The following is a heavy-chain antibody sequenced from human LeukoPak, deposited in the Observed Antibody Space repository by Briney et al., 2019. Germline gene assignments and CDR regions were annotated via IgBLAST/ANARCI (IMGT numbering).Heavy chain of an antibody. D-gene: IGHD6-13*01. Sequence: GGSLRLSCAASRFTFSYFAMHWVRQAPGKGLEWVAVLSDDGSNKFYADSVKGRFTISRDNSKNTLYLRMNSLRAEDTAFYYCAKDPHSSSWYYFDSWGQGTLVTVSS. CDR3: AKDPHSSSWYYFDS. V-gene: IGHV3-30*18. CDR1: RFTFSYFA. CDR2: LSDDGSNK. J-gene: IGHJ4*02.